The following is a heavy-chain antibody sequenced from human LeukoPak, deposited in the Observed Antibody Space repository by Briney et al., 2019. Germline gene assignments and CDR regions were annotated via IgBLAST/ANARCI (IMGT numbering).Heavy chain of an antibody. J-gene: IGHJ6*02. Sequence: GGSLRLSCTASGFILSDNYMNWVRQAPGKGLEWVSVLYSGGWTNYADSVKGRFTISRDNSKNTLYLQMNSLRAEDTAVYYCARGHYDMGVWGQGTTVTVSS. CDR2: LYSGGWT. V-gene: IGHV3-66*01. CDR1: GFILSDNY. CDR3: ARGHYDMGV.